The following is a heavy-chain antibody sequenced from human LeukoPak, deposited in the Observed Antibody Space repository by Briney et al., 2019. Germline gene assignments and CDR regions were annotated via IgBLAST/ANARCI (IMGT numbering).Heavy chain of an antibody. Sequence: SETLSLTCSVSGVSISSRGYWGCLRQHPGKGLEWICYIDYSRNTYYKPSLQSRVIISVDTSKNQFTLKLNSVTAADTAVYYCATGYGSGWFDAWGQGAVVTVSS. CDR2: IDYSRNT. J-gene: IGHJ5*02. CDR3: ATGYGSGWFDA. D-gene: IGHD3-9*01. CDR1: GVSISSRGY. V-gene: IGHV4-31*03.